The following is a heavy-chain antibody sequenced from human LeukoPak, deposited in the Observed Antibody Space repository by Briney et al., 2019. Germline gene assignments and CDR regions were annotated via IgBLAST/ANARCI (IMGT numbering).Heavy chain of an antibody. V-gene: IGHV3-74*01. D-gene: IGHD6-13*01. CDR2: INNDGSST. CDR3: ARDKAGTSFDY. J-gene: IGHJ4*02. CDR1: GYTFTGYY. Sequence: SCKASGYTFTGYYMHWVRQAPGKGLVWVSRINNDGSSTIYADSVKGRFTISRDNAKNTLYVQMNSLRAEDTAVYYCARDKAGTSFDYWGQGTLVTVSS.